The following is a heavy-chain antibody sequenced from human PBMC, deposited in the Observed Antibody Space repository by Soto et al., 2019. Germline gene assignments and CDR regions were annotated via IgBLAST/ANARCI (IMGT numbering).Heavy chain of an antibody. J-gene: IGHJ4*02. Sequence: PVGSLSLSCAASGFTFSSYGMHWVRQAPGKGLEWVAVISYDGSNKYYADSVKGRFTISRDNSKNTLYLQMNSLRAEDTAVYYCAKDPGLGMVTAIHSHFDYWGQGTLVTVSS. CDR3: AKDPGLGMVTAIHSHFDY. D-gene: IGHD2-21*02. CDR2: ISYDGSNK. CDR1: GFTFSSYG. V-gene: IGHV3-30*18.